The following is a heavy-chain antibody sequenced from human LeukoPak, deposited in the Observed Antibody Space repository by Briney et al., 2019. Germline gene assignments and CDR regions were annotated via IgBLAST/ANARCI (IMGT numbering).Heavy chain of an antibody. V-gene: IGHV1-18*01. CDR1: GYTFTSYV. CDR3: ARGYYDYVWGSYRLDAFDI. Sequence: ASVKVSCKASGYTFTSYVISWVRQAPGQGVEWMGWISAYNGNKNYAQKLQGRVTMTTDTSTSTAYMELRSLRSDDKAVYYCARGYYDYVWGSYRLDAFDIWGQGTMVTVSS. D-gene: IGHD3-16*02. J-gene: IGHJ3*02. CDR2: ISAYNGNK.